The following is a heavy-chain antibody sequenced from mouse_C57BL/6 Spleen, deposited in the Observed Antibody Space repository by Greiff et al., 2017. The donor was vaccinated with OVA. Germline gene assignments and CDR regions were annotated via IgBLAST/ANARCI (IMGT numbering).Heavy chain of an antibody. CDR2: IDPSDSYT. V-gene: IGHV1-69*01. CDR3: ARKEGDYFDY. Sequence: VQLQQPGAELVMPGASVKLSCKASGYTFTSYWMHWVKQRPGQGLEWIGEIDPSDSYTNYNQKFKGKSTLTVDKSSSTAYMQLSSLTSEDSAVYYCARKEGDYFDYWGQGTTLTVSS. J-gene: IGHJ2*01. CDR1: GYTFTSYW.